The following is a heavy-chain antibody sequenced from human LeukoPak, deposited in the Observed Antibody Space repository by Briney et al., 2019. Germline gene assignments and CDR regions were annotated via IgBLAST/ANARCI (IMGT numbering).Heavy chain of an antibody. Sequence: SVKVSCKASGGTFSSYAISWVRQAPGQGLEWMGRIIPILGIANYAQKFQGRVTITADKSTSTAYMELSSLRSEDAAVYYCARDPISPPRSPFDYWGQGTLVTVSS. CDR3: ARDPISPPRSPFDY. V-gene: IGHV1-69*04. D-gene: IGHD2-15*01. CDR1: GGTFSSYA. J-gene: IGHJ4*02. CDR2: IIPILGIA.